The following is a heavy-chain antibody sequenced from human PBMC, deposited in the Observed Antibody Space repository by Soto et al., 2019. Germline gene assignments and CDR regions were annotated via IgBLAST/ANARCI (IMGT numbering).Heavy chain of an antibody. CDR3: AHSADFWSGWSY. Sequence: PGPTLVNPTHTLTLPCSCSGFALSGRGVRAVWIXQPPGKALEWLALIYWNDDKRYSPSLKSRLTITKDTSKNQVVLTMTNMDPVDTATYYCAHSADFWSGWSYWGQGTLVTGSS. V-gene: IGHV2-5*01. CDR2: IYWNDDK. CDR1: GFALSGRGVR. J-gene: IGHJ4*02. D-gene: IGHD3-3*01.